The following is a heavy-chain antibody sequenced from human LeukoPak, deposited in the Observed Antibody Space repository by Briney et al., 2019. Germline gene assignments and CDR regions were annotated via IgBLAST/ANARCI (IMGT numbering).Heavy chain of an antibody. V-gene: IGHV4-4*07. D-gene: IGHD6-19*01. CDR1: GGSISSYY. J-gene: IGHJ5*02. Sequence: SETLSLTCTVSGGSISSYYWSWIRQPAGKGLECIGRVYSSGSTNYNPSLKSRVTMSIDTSKNQFSLKLSSVTAADTAVYYCARGEHSSGNNNWFDPWGQGTLVTVSS. CDR3: ARGEHSSGNNNWFDP. CDR2: VYSSGST.